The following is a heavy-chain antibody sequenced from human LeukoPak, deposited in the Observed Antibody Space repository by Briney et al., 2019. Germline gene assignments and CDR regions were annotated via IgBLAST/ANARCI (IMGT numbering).Heavy chain of an antibody. CDR3: ARVEMATILGIDY. CDR2: INSDGSST. D-gene: IGHD5-24*01. J-gene: IGHJ4*02. CDR1: GFTFSSYW. Sequence: GGSLRLSCAASGFTFSSYWMHWVRQAPGKGLVWFSRINSDGSSTSYADSVKGRFTISRDNAKNTLYLQMNSLRAEDTAVYYCARVEMATILGIDYWGQGTLVTVSS. V-gene: IGHV3-74*01.